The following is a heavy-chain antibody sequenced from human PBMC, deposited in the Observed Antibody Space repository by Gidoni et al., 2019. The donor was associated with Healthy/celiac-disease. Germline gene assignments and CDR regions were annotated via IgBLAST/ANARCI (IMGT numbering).Heavy chain of an antibody. D-gene: IGHD5-12*01. CDR3: ARGGNIVATIFY. Sequence: QVQLVESGGGVVQPGRSLRLSCAASGFTFSSYAMHWVRQAPGKGLEWVAVISYDGSNKYYADSVKGRFTISRDNSKNTLDLQMNSLRAEDTAVYYCARGGNIVATIFYWGQGTLVTVSS. J-gene: IGHJ4*02. CDR1: GFTFSSYA. CDR2: ISYDGSNK. V-gene: IGHV3-30*04.